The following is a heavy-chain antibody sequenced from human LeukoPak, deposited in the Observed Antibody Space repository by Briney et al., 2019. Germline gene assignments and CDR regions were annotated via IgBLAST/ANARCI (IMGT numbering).Heavy chain of an antibody. CDR3: ARETTGTSWVAFDI. CDR1: GFTVSSNY. D-gene: IGHD4-17*01. Sequence: PGGSLRLACAASGFTVSSNYMSWVRQAPGRGLEWVSVIYSGGSTYYADSVKGRFTISRDTAKNSLYLQMNSLKAGDTGVYYCARETTGTSWVAFDIWGQGTMVTVSS. J-gene: IGHJ3*02. CDR2: IYSGGST. V-gene: IGHV3-66*01.